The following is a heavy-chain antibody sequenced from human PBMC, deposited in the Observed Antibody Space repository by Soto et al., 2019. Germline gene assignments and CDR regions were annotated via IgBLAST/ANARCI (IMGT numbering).Heavy chain of an antibody. J-gene: IGHJ6*02. V-gene: IGHV3-48*01. D-gene: IGHD5-12*01. CDR1: GFTFSSYS. CDR2: ISSSSSTI. CDR3: AGADSGYAPGYYYYGMGV. Sequence: EVQLVESGGGLVQPGGSLRLSCAASGFTFSSYSMNWVRQAPGKGLEWVSYISSSSSTIYYADSVKGRFTISRDNAKNSLYLQMNRLRAEDTAVYYCAGADSGYAPGYYYYGMGVWGQGTTVTVSS.